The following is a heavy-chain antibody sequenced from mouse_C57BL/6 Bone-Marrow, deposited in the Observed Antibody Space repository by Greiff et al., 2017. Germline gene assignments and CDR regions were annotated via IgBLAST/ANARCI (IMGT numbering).Heavy chain of an antibody. CDR2: ISSGSSTI. Sequence: EVMLVESGGGLVKPGGSLKLSCAASGFTFSDYGMHWVRQAPEKGLEWVAYISSGSSTIYYADTVKGRFTISRDNAKNTLFLQMTSLRSEDTAMYYCARADSSGYYYAMDYWGQGTSVTVSS. CDR3: ARADSSGYYYAMDY. D-gene: IGHD3-2*02. J-gene: IGHJ4*01. CDR1: GFTFSDYG. V-gene: IGHV5-17*01.